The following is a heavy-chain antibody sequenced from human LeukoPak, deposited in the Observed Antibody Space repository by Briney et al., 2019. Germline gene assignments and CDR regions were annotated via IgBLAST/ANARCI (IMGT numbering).Heavy chain of an antibody. CDR3: AKDGSSGYYYSDY. CDR1: GFTFSSYG. CDR2: ISGSGGST. Sequence: LPGGTLRLSCAASGFTFSSYGMSWVRQAPGKGLEWVSAISGSGGSTYYADSVKGRFTISRYNSKNTLYLQINRLRAEDTAVYYCAKDGSSGYYYSDYWGQGTLVTVSS. J-gene: IGHJ4*02. D-gene: IGHD3-22*01. V-gene: IGHV3-23*01.